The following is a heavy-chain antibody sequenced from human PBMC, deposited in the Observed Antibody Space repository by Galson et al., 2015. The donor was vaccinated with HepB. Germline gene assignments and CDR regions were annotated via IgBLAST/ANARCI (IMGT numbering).Heavy chain of an antibody. J-gene: IGHJ5*02. V-gene: IGHV3-33*01. D-gene: IGHD3-10*01. CDR2: IWYDGSNK. CDR1: GFTFSSYG. Sequence: SLRLSCAASGFTFSSYGMHWVRQAPGKGLEWVAVIWYDGSNKYYADSVKGRFTISRDNSKNTLYLQMNSLRAEDTAVYYCARSYYYGSGPSWFDPWGQGTLVTVSS. CDR3: ARSYYYGSGPSWFDP.